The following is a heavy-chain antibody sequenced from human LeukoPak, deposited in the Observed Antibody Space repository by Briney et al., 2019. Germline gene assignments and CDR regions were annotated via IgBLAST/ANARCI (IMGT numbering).Heavy chain of an antibody. CDR3: ARDTGFPFFDF. J-gene: IGHJ4*01. CDR1: GYTFTDYY. Sequence: ASVKVSCKASGYTFTDYYIHWVRQAPGQGLEWMRSVNPNSGVTDYAQKFQGRITMTRDTSISTAYMELNRLTSDDTAVYYCARDTGFPFFDFWGHGALVTVSS. CDR2: VNPNSGVT. V-gene: IGHV1-2*02.